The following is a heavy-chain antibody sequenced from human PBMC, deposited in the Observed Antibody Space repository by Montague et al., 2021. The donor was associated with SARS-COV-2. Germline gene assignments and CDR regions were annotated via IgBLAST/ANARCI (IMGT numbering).Heavy chain of an antibody. CDR3: VRHPHSEGLNGPPDF. D-gene: IGHD3-9*01. V-gene: IGHV4-59*08. CDR1: GGSDTDYY. CDR2: VMYNKGT. Sequence: SETLSLTCTVSGGSDTDYYWSWIRQPPGKGLEWVGEVMYNKGTNFNPSLKSGVAISVDTSKNQFSLRLTSVTAADTAFYCCVRHPHSEGLNGPPDFWDQGTLVTVSS. J-gene: IGHJ4*02.